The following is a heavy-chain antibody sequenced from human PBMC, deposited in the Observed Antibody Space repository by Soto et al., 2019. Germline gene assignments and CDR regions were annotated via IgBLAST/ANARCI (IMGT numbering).Heavy chain of an antibody. D-gene: IGHD6-13*01. V-gene: IGHV1-3*01. CDR3: ARAPSWYNFDY. CDR1: GYTFATYA. J-gene: IGHJ4*02. CDR2: INAGNGNT. Sequence: QVQLVQSGAEVKKPGASVKVSCKASGYTFATYAMHWVRQAPGHRLEWMGWINAGNGNTKYSQKFQGRVTITRDTSASTAYMELSRLRSEDTAVYYCARAPSWYNFDYWGQGTLVTVSS.